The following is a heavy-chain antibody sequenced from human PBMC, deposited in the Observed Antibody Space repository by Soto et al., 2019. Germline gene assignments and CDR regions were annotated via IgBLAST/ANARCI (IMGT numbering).Heavy chain of an antibody. V-gene: IGHV1-69*12. CDR1: GGTFSSSA. Sequence: QVQLVQSGAEMKEPGSSVKVSCKTSGGTFSSSAISWLRQAPGQGLEWMGGINPLFRTPDYAQKFQGRVTNAADESTSTAYMELSSLRSEDTAVYYCARDNDRLQLGGNYYYILDVWGQGTTITVSS. CDR2: INPLFRTP. J-gene: IGHJ6*02. D-gene: IGHD4-4*01. CDR3: ARDNDRLQLGGNYYYILDV.